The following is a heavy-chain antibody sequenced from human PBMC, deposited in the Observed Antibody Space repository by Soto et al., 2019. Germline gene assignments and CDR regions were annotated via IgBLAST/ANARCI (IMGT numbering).Heavy chain of an antibody. D-gene: IGHD3-9*01. CDR1: GFTFSSYA. CDR2: ISYDGSNK. CDR3: ARSTGGGILTGTFDY. J-gene: IGHJ4*02. V-gene: IGHV3-30*04. Sequence: GGSLRLSCAASGFTFSSYAMHWVRQAPGKGLEWVAVISYDGSNKYYADSVKGRFTISRDNSKNTLYLQMNSLRAEDTAVYYCARSTGGGILTGTFDYWGQGTLVTVSS.